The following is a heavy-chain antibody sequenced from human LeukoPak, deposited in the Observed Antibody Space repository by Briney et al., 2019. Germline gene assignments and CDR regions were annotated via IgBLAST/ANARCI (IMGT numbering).Heavy chain of an antibody. V-gene: IGHV4-34*01. D-gene: IGHD3-10*01. J-gene: IGHJ4*02. CDR2: INHSGTT. CDR3: ARLPLGAFGEVLNFDL. Sequence: SETLSLTCDVHGEFFSGFYWSWIRQSPGKGLEWMGDINHSGTTKYNPSLKSRVTLLIDTSKNHFSLKVNSVTAADTAVYYCARLPLGAFGEVLNFDLWGQGTLVTVSS. CDR1: GEFFSGFY.